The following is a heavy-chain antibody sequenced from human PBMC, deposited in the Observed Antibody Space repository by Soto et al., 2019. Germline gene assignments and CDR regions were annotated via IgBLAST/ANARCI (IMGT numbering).Heavy chain of an antibody. D-gene: IGHD3-3*01. Sequence: ASVKVSCKASGYTFTSYGISWVRRAPGQGLEWMGWISAYNGNTNYAQKLQGRVTMTTDTSTSTAYMELRSLRSDDTAVYYCARSYYDFWSGYVRGAFDIWGQGTMVTVS. V-gene: IGHV1-18*01. CDR1: GYTFTSYG. CDR3: ARSYYDFWSGYVRGAFDI. J-gene: IGHJ3*02. CDR2: ISAYNGNT.